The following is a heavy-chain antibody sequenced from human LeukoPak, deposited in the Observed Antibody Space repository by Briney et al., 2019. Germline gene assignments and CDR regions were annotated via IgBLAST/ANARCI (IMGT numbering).Heavy chain of an antibody. CDR2: ISSSSSYI. CDR1: GFTFSTYA. V-gene: IGHV3-21*01. Sequence: PGGSLRLSCAASGFTFSTYAITWVRQGPGKGLEWVSFISSSSSYIYYADSVKGRFTISRDNAKNSLYLQMSSLRAEDAAVYYCARGVGSAYYYYFDYWGQGTLVTVSS. D-gene: IGHD3-22*01. J-gene: IGHJ4*02. CDR3: ARGVGSAYYYYFDY.